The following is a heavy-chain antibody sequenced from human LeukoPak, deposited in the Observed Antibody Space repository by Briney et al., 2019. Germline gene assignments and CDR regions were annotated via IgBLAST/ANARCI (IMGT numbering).Heavy chain of an antibody. CDR3: AREGGWYYGSGSYYNGDWFDP. D-gene: IGHD3-10*01. Sequence: SETLSLTCTVSGGSISSSSYYWGWIRQPPGKGLEWIGSIYYSGSTYYNPSLKSRVTISVDTSKNQFSLKLSSVTAADTAVYYCAREGGWYYGSGSYYNGDWFDPWGQGTLVTVSS. V-gene: IGHV4-39*07. CDR2: IYYSGST. CDR1: GGSISSSSYY. J-gene: IGHJ5*02.